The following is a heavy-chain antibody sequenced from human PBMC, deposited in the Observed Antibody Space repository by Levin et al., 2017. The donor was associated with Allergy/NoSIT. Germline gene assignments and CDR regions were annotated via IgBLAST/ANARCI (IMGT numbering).Heavy chain of an antibody. CDR3: ARDPTRDTYYYDSSDDEGAFDI. D-gene: IGHD3-22*01. V-gene: IGHV3-21*01. Sequence: GESLKISCAASGFTFSSYSMNWVRQAPGKGLEWVSSISSSSSYIYYADSVKGRFTISRDNAKNSLYLQMNSLRAEDTAVYYCARDPTRDTYYYDSSDDEGAFDIWGQGTMVTVSS. CDR2: ISSSSSYI. CDR1: GFTFSSYS. J-gene: IGHJ3*02.